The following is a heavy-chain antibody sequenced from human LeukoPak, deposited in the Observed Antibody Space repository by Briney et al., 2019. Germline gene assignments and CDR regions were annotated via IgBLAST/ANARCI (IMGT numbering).Heavy chain of an antibody. J-gene: IGHJ5*02. V-gene: IGHV4-31*03. CDR1: GGSISSGGYY. CDR2: IYYSGST. CDR3: ARELGYCTNGVCYHPRWFDP. Sequence: PSETLSLTCTVSGGSISSGGYYWSWIRQHPGKGLEWIGYIYYSGSTYYNPSLKSRVTISVDTSKNQFSLKLSSVTAADTAVYYCARELGYCTNGVCYHPRWFDPWGQGTLVTVSS. D-gene: IGHD2-8*01.